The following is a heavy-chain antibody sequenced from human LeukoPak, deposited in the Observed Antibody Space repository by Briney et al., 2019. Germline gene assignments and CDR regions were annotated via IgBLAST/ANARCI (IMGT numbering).Heavy chain of an antibody. J-gene: IGHJ4*02. D-gene: IGHD4-23*01. CDR3: ASDLYGGNPRGFDY. V-gene: IGHV3-21*01. Sequence: GGSLRLSCAASGFTFSSYSMNWVRQAPGKGLEWVSSISSSSSYIYYADSVKGRFTISRDNAKNSLYLQMNSLRAEDTAVYYCASDLYGGNPRGFDYWGQGTLATVSS. CDR2: ISSSSSYI. CDR1: GFTFSSYS.